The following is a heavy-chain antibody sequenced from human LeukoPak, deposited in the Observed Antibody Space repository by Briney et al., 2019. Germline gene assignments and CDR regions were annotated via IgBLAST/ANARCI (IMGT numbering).Heavy chain of an antibody. V-gene: IGHV3-66*01. CDR2: IYSGGST. Sequence: GALRLSCAASGFTVSSYYMTWVRQAPGKGLEWVSVIYSGGSTYYADSVKGRVAISRDNSNNTVFLQMNIVRAEDTAVYYCARSYRNHLFGMDVWGQGTTVTVSS. CDR3: ARSYRNHLFGMDV. D-gene: IGHD1-14*01. J-gene: IGHJ6*02. CDR1: GFTVSSYY.